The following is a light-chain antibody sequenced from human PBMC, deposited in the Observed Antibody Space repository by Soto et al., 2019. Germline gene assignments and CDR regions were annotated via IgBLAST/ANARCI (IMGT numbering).Light chain of an antibody. CDR1: QSISSH. CDR2: AAS. Sequence: DIRMTQSPSSLSASVGDRVTITCRASQSISSHLNWYQQKPGKAPKVLIYAASSLQGGVPSRFSGSGSGTDFTLTIKSLQPEDFATYYCQQSYSSPFTFGPGTKVDIK. CDR3: QQSYSSPFT. J-gene: IGKJ3*01. V-gene: IGKV1-39*01.